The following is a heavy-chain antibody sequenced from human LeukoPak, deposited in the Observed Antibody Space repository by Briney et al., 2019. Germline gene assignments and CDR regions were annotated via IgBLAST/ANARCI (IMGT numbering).Heavy chain of an antibody. J-gene: IGHJ4*02. Sequence: GGSLRLSCAASGFTFSSYGMHWVRQAPGKGLEWVAVISYDGSNKYYADSVKGRFTISRDNSKNTLYLQMNSLRAEDTAVYYCANGPYLTTIFGSFEYWGQGTLVTVSS. D-gene: IGHD3-3*01. V-gene: IGHV3-30*18. CDR2: ISYDGSNK. CDR3: ANGPYLTTIFGSFEY. CDR1: GFTFSSYG.